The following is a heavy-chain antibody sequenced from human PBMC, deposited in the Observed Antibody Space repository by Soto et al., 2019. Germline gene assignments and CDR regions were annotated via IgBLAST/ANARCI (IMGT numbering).Heavy chain of an antibody. V-gene: IGHV3-23*01. CDR3: AKLGSSSWSPHYYFDY. CDR1: GFTFNNYA. Sequence: EVQVLESGGGLVQPGGSLRLSCAASGFTFNNYAMGWVRQAPGKGLEWVSAITDSGSDTYYVDSVKDRFTISRDNSKNTVYLQMNSLRAEDTDLYYCAKLGSSSWSPHYYFDYCGQGTLVTVSA. D-gene: IGHD2-2*01. J-gene: IGHJ4*02. CDR2: ITDSGSDT.